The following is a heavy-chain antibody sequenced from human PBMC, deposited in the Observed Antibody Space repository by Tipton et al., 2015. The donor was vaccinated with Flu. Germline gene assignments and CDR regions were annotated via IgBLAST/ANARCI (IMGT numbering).Heavy chain of an antibody. CDR1: GGSLSSFY. CDR2: IYSSGIT. D-gene: IGHD3-10*01. J-gene: IGHJ4*02. CDR3: ARGSGSGTFVIFDY. V-gene: IGHV4-4*07. Sequence: LRLSCTVSGGSLSSFYWTWIRQPAGKGLEWVGRIYSSGITKYNPSLKSRVTMSVDTSKNQFSLSLSPVTAADTAVYYCARGSGSGTFVIFDYWGQGTLVAVSS.